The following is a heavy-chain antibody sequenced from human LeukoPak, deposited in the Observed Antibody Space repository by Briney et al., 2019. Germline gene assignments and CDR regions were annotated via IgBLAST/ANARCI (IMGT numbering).Heavy chain of an antibody. J-gene: IGHJ6*03. CDR1: GGSISSGGYY. CDR3: ARRRRAVVGYYYYYMDV. CDR2: IYYSGST. V-gene: IGHV4-31*03. Sequence: SQTLSLTCTVSGGSISSGGYYRSWIRQHPGKGLEWIGYIYYSGSTYYNPSLKSRVTISVDTSKNQFSLKLSSVTAADTAVYYCARRRRAVVGYYYYYMDVWGKGTTVTVSS. D-gene: IGHD1-1*01.